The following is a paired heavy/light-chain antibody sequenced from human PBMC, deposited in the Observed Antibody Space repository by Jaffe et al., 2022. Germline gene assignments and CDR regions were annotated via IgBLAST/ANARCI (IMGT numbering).Heavy chain of an antibody. D-gene: IGHD2-15*01. Sequence: EVQLVESGGGLVKPGGSLRLSCEVSGTTFSSAWLSWVRQSPGKGLEWVGRMKGKSEGGTRDYAAPVKGRFTISRDDSKNTVYLQMNSLKVEDAAVYYCTSSGGSGGDMDVWGKGTTVIVSS. V-gene: IGHV3-15*01. CDR3: TSSGGSGGDMDV. CDR1: GTTFSSAW. J-gene: IGHJ6*03. CDR2: MKGKSEGGTR.
Light chain of an antibody. CDR1: NIGGKS. CDR3: QVWDTITDHWV. Sequence: SYVLTQAPSVSVAPGQTATITCGGNNIGGKSLYWYQQKPGQAPVLVIYDESDRPSGIPDRFFGSNSGNTATLTISRVEAGDEADYYCQVWDTITDHWVFGGGTQLIVL. J-gene: IGLJ3*02. CDR2: DES. V-gene: IGLV3-21*02.